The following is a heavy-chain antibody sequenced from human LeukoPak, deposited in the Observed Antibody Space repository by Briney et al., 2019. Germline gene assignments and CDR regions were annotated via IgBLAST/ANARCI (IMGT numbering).Heavy chain of an antibody. V-gene: IGHV7-4-1*02. CDR2: INTNTGNP. J-gene: IGHJ6*04. D-gene: IGHD3-3*01. CDR1: GYTFTSYA. CDR3: ARDRAYYDFWSGYLGYSGMDV. Sequence: ASVKVSCKASGYTFTSYAMNWVRQAPGQGLEWMGWINTNTGNPTYAQGFTGRFVFSLDTSVSTAYLQISSLKAEDTAVYYCARDRAYYDFWSGYLGYSGMDVWGKGTTVTVSS.